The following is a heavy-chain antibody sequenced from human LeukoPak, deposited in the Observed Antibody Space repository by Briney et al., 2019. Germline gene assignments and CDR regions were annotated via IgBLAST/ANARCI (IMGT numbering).Heavy chain of an antibody. CDR2: IIPILGTA. J-gene: IGHJ4*02. Sequence: SVKVSCKASGGTFSSYAISWVRQAPGQGLEWMGGIIPILGTANYAQKFQGRVTITADESTSTAYMELSSLRSEDTAVYYCARRNDSSGIDYFDYWGQGTLVTVSS. V-gene: IGHV1-69*13. CDR1: GGTFSSYA. D-gene: IGHD6-19*01. CDR3: ARRNDSSGIDYFDY.